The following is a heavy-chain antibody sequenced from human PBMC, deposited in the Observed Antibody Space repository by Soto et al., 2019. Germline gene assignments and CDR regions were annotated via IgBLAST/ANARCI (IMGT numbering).Heavy chain of an antibody. CDR2: ISGVGGST. J-gene: IGHJ4*02. CDR3: AKSLGDHWDEYYFHY. D-gene: IGHD1-1*01. CDR1: GFIFSDYS. V-gene: IGHV3-23*01. Sequence: EVQLLESGGDLVQPGGSLRLSCAVTGFIFSDYSMSWVRQAPGKGLEWXXGISGVGGSTYYADSVKGRFTISRDNSKNTLYLQMNSLRAEDTALYYCAKSLGDHWDEYYFHYWGQGTLVTVSS.